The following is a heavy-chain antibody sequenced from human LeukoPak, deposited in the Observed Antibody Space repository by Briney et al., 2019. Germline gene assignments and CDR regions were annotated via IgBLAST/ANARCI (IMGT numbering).Heavy chain of an antibody. CDR2: TIPILGIA. CDR3: ASQILLPFDY. D-gene: IGHD3-22*01. V-gene: IGHV1-69*04. CDR1: GGTFGDYA. J-gene: IGHJ4*02. Sequence: SVNVSCKASGGTFGDYAISWVRQAPGQGLEWMGRTIPILGIAKYAQRFQGRVTITADRSTSTAYMELSSLRSEDTAVYYCASQILLPFDYWGQGTLVTVSS.